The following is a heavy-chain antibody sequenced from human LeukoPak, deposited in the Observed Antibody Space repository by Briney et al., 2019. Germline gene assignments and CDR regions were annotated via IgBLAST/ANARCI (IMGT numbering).Heavy chain of an antibody. Sequence: GGSLRLSCAASGFTFSIYEMNWVRQAPGRGLEGVSYISSSGITIYYADYVKGRFTISRDNAKNSLYLQMNSLRAEDTAVYYCAELGITMIGGVWGKGTTVTISS. D-gene: IGHD3-10*02. CDR3: AELGITMIGGV. V-gene: IGHV3-48*03. J-gene: IGHJ6*04. CDR2: ISSSGITI. CDR1: GFTFSIYE.